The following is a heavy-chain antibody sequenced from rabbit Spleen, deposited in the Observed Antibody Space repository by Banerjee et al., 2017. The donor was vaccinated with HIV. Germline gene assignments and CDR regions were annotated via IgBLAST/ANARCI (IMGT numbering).Heavy chain of an antibody. CDR2: IDPVFGNT. V-gene: IGHV1S7*01. J-gene: IGHJ4*01. CDR1: GFDFSTYY. CDR3: ARHAGYAGYGYSTLDL. D-gene: IGHD8-1*01. Sequence: QLKESGGGLVRPGGSLKLSCKVSGFDFSTYYMTWVRQAPGKGLEWTGYIDPVFGNTYYASWVNGRFTISSDNAQNTVDLQMNSLTVADTATYFCARHAGYAGYGYSTLDLWGPGTLVTVS.